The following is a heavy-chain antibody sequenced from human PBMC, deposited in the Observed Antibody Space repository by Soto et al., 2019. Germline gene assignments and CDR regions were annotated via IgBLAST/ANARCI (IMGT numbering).Heavy chain of an antibody. CDR3: ASQQSGRRTYYYYGMDV. V-gene: IGHV4-34*01. CDR2: SNHSGST. J-gene: IGHJ6*02. CDR1: GGSFSGYY. D-gene: IGHD3-3*01. Sequence: SETLSLTCAVYGGSFSGYYWSWIRQPPGKGLEWIGESNHSGSTNYNPSLTSRVTISVDTSKNQFSLKLSSVTAADTAVYYCASQQSGRRTYYYYGMDVWGQGTTVT.